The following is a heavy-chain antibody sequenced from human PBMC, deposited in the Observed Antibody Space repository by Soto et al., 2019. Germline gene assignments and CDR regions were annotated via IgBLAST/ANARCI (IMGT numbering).Heavy chain of an antibody. Sequence: QLQLQEAGQGLVKPSETLSLTGTVSGGSISSSSYYWGWIRQPPGKGLEWIGSIYYSGSTYYNPSLKSLVTISVDTSKSQFSLKLCSVTAADTAVYYCARRPAAAGTMVWYDPWGQGTLVTVAA. V-gene: IGHV4-39*01. CDR1: GGSISSSSYY. CDR3: ARRPAAAGTMVWYDP. J-gene: IGHJ5*02. D-gene: IGHD6-13*01. CDR2: IYYSGST.